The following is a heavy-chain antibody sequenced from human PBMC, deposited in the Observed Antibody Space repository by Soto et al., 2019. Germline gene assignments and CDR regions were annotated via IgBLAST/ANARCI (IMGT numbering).Heavy chain of an antibody. D-gene: IGHD3-10*01. CDR1: GYIFTSYG. J-gene: IGHJ4*02. CDR2: ISAYNGNT. CDR3: ARDRGGYFDY. Sequence: QVQLVQSGAEVKKPGASVKVSCKASGYIFTSYGISWVRQAPGQGLEWMGWISAYNGNTYYAQKFQGRVTMTTDTSPSTVYMELRSLRSDDTAVYYWARDRGGYFDYWGQGTLVTVSS. V-gene: IGHV1-18*01.